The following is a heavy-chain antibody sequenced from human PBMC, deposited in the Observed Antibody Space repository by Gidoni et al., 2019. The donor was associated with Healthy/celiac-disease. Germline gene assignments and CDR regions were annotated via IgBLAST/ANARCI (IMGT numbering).Heavy chain of an antibody. Sequence: VPLVQSGAACKKPRASVTVSCKASGDTFSGYYGHRVRQAPGQGLEWMGGINPNSGGTNYAQKLQGWVTMIRETSISTAYMERSRLRSDDTAVYYWARAHYDSSGSDAFDIWGQGTMVTVSS. CDR2: INPNSGGT. D-gene: IGHD3-22*01. J-gene: IGHJ3*02. V-gene: IGHV1-2*04. CDR1: GDTFSGYY. CDR3: ARAHYDSSGSDAFDI.